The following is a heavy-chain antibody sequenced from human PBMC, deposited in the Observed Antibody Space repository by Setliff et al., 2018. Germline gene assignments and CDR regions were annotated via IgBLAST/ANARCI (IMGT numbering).Heavy chain of an antibody. CDR1: GGSISSYY. D-gene: IGHD2-15*01. CDR2: IYYSGST. Sequence: SETLSLTCTVSGGSISSYYWSWIRQPPGKRLEWIGYIYYSGSTNYNPSLESRVTISVDTSKNQFSLRLNSATAADTAVYYCARVPLPLDIVVVVAATPLECYYYMDVWGKGTTVTVSS. V-gene: IGHV4-59*01. J-gene: IGHJ6*03. CDR3: ARVPLPLDIVVVVAATPLECYYYMDV.